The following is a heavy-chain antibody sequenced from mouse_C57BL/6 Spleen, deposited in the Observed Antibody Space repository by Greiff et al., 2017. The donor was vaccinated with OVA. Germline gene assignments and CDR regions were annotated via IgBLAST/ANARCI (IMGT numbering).Heavy chain of an antibody. J-gene: IGHJ2*01. CDR1: GFTFTDYY. D-gene: IGHD1-1*01. CDR3: ARYGSRLDY. Sequence: EVQLQESGGGLVQPGGSLSLSCAASGFTFTDYYMSWVRQPPGKALEWLGFIRNKANGYTTEYSASVKGRFTISRDNSQSILYLQMNALRAEDSATYYCARYGSRLDYWGQGTTLTVSS. CDR2: IRNKANGYTT. V-gene: IGHV7-3*01.